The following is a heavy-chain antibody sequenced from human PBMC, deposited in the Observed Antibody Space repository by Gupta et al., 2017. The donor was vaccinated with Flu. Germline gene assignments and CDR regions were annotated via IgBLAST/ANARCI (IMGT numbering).Heavy chain of an antibody. D-gene: IGHD6-13*01. CDR2: AVHSENT. CDR3: ARRNWQQLVYYFDY. J-gene: IGHJ4*02. V-gene: IGHV4-34*12. Sequence: FTGNSWSWIRRPPGGGLECIGEAVHSENTNYHPSLKSRVTISVDRSKNQFSLKLNSVTAADTGVYVCARRNWQQLVYYFDYWGQGARVTVSS. CDR1: FTGNS.